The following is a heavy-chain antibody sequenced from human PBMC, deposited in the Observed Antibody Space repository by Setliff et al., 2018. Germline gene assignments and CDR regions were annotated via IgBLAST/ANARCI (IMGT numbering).Heavy chain of an antibody. CDR3: VRPGGTTVVARHFDY. Sequence: LSLTCTVSDDSFTSSRYYWGWIRQAPGSGLEWIGSISYSGTPYYNAPVESRVTISIDTSRNQFSLELRSVTVADTATYYCVRPGGTTVVARHFDYWGSGILVTVSS. V-gene: IGHV4-39*01. CDR1: DDSFTSSRYY. CDR2: ISYSGTP. D-gene: IGHD2-15*01. J-gene: IGHJ4*01.